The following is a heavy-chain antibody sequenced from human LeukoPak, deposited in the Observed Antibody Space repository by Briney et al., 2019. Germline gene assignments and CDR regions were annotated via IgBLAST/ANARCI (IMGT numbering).Heavy chain of an antibody. D-gene: IGHD6-6*01. Sequence: GGSLRLSCAASGFTFDDYGMSWVRHAPGKGLEWVSGIFWDGGSPGYADSVKGRFTISRDNAKNSLYLQMNSLRAEDRALYYCARYSSSSPPYYYMYVWGERTTVTVSS. CDR3: ARYSSSSPPYYYMYV. V-gene: IGHV3-20*04. CDR1: GFTFDDYG. J-gene: IGHJ6*03. CDR2: IFWDGGSP.